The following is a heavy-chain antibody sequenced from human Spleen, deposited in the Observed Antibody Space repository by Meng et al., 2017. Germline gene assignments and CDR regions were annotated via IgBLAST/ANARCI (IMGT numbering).Heavy chain of an antibody. CDR2: MSSSGDTV. CDR1: AFTFSDYY. Sequence: QVLLVESGGGLVTPGGSLRRSCAASAFTFSDYYMSWIRQAPGKGLEWVSYMSSSGDTVYYADSVKGRFTISRDNAKNSLFLQMNSLRSDDTAVYYCARVSELRGGFDYWGQGALVTVSS. V-gene: IGHV3-11*01. J-gene: IGHJ4*02. CDR3: ARVSELRGGFDY. D-gene: IGHD1-14*01.